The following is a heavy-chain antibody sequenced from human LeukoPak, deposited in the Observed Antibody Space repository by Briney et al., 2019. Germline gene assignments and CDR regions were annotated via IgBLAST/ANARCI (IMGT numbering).Heavy chain of an antibody. CDR3: AKGGFTYYND. V-gene: IGHV3-23*01. CDR2: ITGSGGAT. CDR1: GFTFSSYG. Sequence: GGSLRLSCAASGFTFSSYGMSCVRQAPGKGLEWISIITGSGGATYYEDSVKGRFTISRDNSKNTLHLQMNSLRAEDTAVYYCAKGGFTYYNDWGQGTLVTVSS. D-gene: IGHD3-22*01. J-gene: IGHJ4*02.